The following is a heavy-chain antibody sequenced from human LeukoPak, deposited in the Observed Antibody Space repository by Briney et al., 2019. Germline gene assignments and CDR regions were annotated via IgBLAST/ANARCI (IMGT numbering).Heavy chain of an antibody. D-gene: IGHD6-13*01. CDR3: AKVPRGIAAAGTCYFDY. J-gene: IGHJ4*02. CDR2: ISGSGGST. Sequence: PGGSLRLSCAASGFTFSSYAMSWVRQAPGKGLEWVSAISGSGGSTYYADSAKGRFTISRDNSKNTLYLQMNSLRAEDTAVYYCAKVPRGIAAAGTCYFDYWGQGTLVTVSS. V-gene: IGHV3-23*01. CDR1: GFTFSSYA.